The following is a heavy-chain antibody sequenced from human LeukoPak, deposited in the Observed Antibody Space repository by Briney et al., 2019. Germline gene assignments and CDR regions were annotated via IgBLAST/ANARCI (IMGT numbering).Heavy chain of an antibody. CDR1: GGSISSSSYY. CDR3: ARGEEYDYVWGRYYFDY. V-gene: IGHV4-39*07. J-gene: IGHJ4*02. Sequence: SETLSLTCTVSGGSISSSSYYWGWIRQPPGKGLEWIGSIYYSGSTYYNPSLKSRVTISVDTSKNQFSLKLSSVTAADTAVYYCARGEEYDYVWGRYYFDYWGQGTLVTVSS. D-gene: IGHD3-16*01. CDR2: IYYSGST.